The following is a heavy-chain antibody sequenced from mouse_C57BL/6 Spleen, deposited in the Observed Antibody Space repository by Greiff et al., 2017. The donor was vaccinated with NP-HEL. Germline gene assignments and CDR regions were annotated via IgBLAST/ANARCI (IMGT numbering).Heavy chain of an antibody. Sequence: EVKVVESGGGLVKPGGSLKLSCAASGFTFSDYGMHWVRQAPEKGLEWVAYISSGGSTIYYADTVKGRFTISRDNAKNNLFLQMTSLRSEETAMYYGARLHYSNYNYYAMDYWGQGTSVTVSS. D-gene: IGHD2-5*01. CDR2: ISSGGSTI. CDR3: ARLHYSNYNYYAMDY. CDR1: GFTFSDYG. J-gene: IGHJ4*01. V-gene: IGHV5-17*01.